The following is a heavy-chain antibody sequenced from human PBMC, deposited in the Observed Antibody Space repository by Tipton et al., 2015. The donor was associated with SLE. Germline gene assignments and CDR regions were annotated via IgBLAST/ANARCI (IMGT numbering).Heavy chain of an antibody. V-gene: IGHV4-61*10. Sequence: TLSLTCTVSGDSISTDNYYWSWTRQPAGKALEWIGHIYFSGQTYYNPSLKSRVTISVDTSKNQFSLKLSSVTAADTAVYSCARGSDSPYYFDYWGQGTLVTVSS. D-gene: IGHD3-22*01. CDR1: GDSISTDNYY. CDR2: IYFSGQT. CDR3: ARGSDSPYYFDY. J-gene: IGHJ4*02.